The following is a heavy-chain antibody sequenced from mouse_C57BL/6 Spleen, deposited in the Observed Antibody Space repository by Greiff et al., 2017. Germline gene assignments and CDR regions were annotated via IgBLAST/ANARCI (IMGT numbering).Heavy chain of an antibody. V-gene: IGHV5-4*01. J-gene: IGHJ2*01. CDR1: GFTFSSYA. CDR2: ISDGSSYT. CDR3: ARDECYYYFDY. Sequence: EVKVVESVGGLVKPGGSLKLSCAASGFTFSSYALSCVRQTPEQRLSWVATISDGSSYTYYPDNLKGRFTLSRDNAKNNLYLQMSHLKSEDTAMYYCARDECYYYFDYGGQGTTRTVSS. D-gene: IGHD2-12*01.